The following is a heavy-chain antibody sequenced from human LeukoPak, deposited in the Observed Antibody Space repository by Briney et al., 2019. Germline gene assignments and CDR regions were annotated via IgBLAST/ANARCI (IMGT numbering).Heavy chain of an antibody. J-gene: IGHJ4*02. CDR3: ASGSSGWYDY. CDR2: ISYDGSNK. CDR1: GFTFSSYA. D-gene: IGHD6-19*01. Sequence: HPGGSLRLSCAASGFTFSSYAMHWVRQAPGKGLEWVAVISYDGSNKYYADSVKGRFTISRDNAKNTLYLQMNSLRAEDTAVYYCASGSSGWYDYWGQGTLVTVSS. V-gene: IGHV3-30*04.